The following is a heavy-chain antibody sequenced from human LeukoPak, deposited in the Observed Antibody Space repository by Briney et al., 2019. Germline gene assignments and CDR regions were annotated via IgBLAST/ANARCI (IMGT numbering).Heavy chain of an antibody. J-gene: IGHJ3*02. V-gene: IGHV3-30-3*01. Sequence: GGSLRLSCAASGFTFSDCYMSWIRQAPGKGLEWVAVISYDGSNKYYADSVKGRFTISRDNSKNTLYLQMNSLRAEDTAVYYCARDTYYDFWRGSGGAFDIWGQGTMVTVSS. D-gene: IGHD3-3*01. CDR3: ARDTYYDFWRGSGGAFDI. CDR2: ISYDGSNK. CDR1: GFTFSDCY.